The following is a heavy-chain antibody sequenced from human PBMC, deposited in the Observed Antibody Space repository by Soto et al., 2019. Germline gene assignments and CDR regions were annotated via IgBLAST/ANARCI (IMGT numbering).Heavy chain of an antibody. CDR2: IWYDGSNK. J-gene: IGHJ3*02. CDR1: GFTFSSYG. D-gene: IGHD3-16*01. Sequence: GGSLRLSCAASGFTFSSYGMHWVRQAPGKGLEWVAVIWYDGSNKYYADSVKGRFTISRDNSKNTLYLQMNSLRAEDTAVYYCARDPLDFYDYIWGSYRNDAFDIWGQGTMVTVSS. CDR3: ARDPLDFYDYIWGSYRNDAFDI. V-gene: IGHV3-33*01.